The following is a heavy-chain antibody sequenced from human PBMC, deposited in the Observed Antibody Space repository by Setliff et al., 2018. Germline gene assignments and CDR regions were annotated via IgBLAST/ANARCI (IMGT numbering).Heavy chain of an antibody. CDR3: ARDPDLGRWYSSGGFDP. D-gene: IGHD6-19*01. V-gene: IGHV3-74*01. J-gene: IGHJ5*02. CDR2: INSVGSRT. CDR1: GFPLGDYG. Sequence: PGGSLRLSCAASGFPLGDYGMDWVRQTPGKGLVWVSRINSVGSRTYYADSVKGRFTISRDNSKNTLFLQMNSLRAEDTAIYYCARDPDLGRWYSSGGFDPWGQGTLVTVSS.